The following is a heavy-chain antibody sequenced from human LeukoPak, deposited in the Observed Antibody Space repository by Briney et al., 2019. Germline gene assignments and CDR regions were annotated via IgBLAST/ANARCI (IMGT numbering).Heavy chain of an antibody. J-gene: IGHJ5*02. V-gene: IGHV1-2*02. D-gene: IGHD3-10*01. CDR1: GYTFTGYY. CDR3: ARDGSGSYYWNWFDP. CDR2: INPNSGGT. Sequence: GASVKVSCKASGYTFTGYYMHWVRQAPGQGLEWMGWINPNSGGTNYAQKFQGRVTMTRDTSISTAYMELSRPRSDDTAVYYCARDGSGSYYWNWFDPWGQGTLVTVSS.